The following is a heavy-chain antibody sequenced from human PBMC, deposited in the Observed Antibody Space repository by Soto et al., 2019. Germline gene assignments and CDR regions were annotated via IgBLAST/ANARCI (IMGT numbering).Heavy chain of an antibody. D-gene: IGHD3-22*01. Sequence: GSLRLSCAASGFTFSSYGMHWVRQAPGKVLEWVAVIWYDGSNKYYADSVKGRFTISRDNSKNTLYLQMNSLRAEDTAVYYCARAFTYYYDSSGYAFDIWGQGXMVTV. CDR3: ARAFTYYYDSSGYAFDI. V-gene: IGHV3-33*01. CDR1: GFTFSSYG. J-gene: IGHJ3*02. CDR2: IWYDGSNK.